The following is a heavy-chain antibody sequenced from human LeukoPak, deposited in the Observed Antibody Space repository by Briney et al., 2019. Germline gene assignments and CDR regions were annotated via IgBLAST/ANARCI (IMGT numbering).Heavy chain of an antibody. CDR2: INSDGRST. CDR3: ATEGAVAPFDY. V-gene: IGHV3-74*01. Sequence: GGSLRLSCAASGFTFTTYWMHWVRQAPGKGLVWVSRINSDGRSTSYADSVKGRFTISRDSAKNTLYLQMNSLRAEDTAIYYCATEGAVAPFDYWGQGTLVTVSS. J-gene: IGHJ4*02. CDR1: GFTFTTYW. D-gene: IGHD6-19*01.